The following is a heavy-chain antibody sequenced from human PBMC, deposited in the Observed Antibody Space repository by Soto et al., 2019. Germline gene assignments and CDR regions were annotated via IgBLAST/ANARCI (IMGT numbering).Heavy chain of an antibody. D-gene: IGHD3-16*01. CDR2: ISSGSDTI. CDR1: GFTFSSYS. Sequence: SGGSLRLSCAASGFTFSSYSMNWVRQAPGKGLEWVSYISSGSDTIYYADSVKGRFTISRDNAKNSLYLQMNSLRAEDTAVYYCARDNNYAFDYWGQGTLVTVS. V-gene: IGHV3-48*01. J-gene: IGHJ4*02. CDR3: ARDNNYAFDY.